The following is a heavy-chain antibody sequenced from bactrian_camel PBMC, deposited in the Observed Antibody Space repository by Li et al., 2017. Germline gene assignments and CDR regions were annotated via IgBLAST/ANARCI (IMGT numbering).Heavy chain of an antibody. D-gene: IGHD2*01. CDR3: AARLDGWCNSFSVDDYTI. V-gene: IGHV3S1*01. CDR1: GFTFSSYW. J-gene: IGHJ4*01. Sequence: HVQLVESGGGLVQPGGSLRLSCAASGFTFSSYWMYWVRQAPGKGLEWVSSINNAGANTYYANSVKGRFTISQDNAKNMVYLQMNSLKPEDTAIYYCAARLDGWCNSFSVDDYTIWGHGTQVTVS. CDR2: INNAGANT.